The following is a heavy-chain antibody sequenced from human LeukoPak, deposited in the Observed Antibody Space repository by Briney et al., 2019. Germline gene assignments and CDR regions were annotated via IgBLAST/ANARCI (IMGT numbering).Heavy chain of an antibody. CDR2: INTNTGNP. D-gene: IGHD1-26*01. CDR1: GYTFTSYA. J-gene: IGHJ6*03. Sequence: GASVKVSCKASGYTFTSYAMNWVRQAPGQGLEWMGWINTNTGNPTYAQGFTGRFVFSLDTSVSTAYLQISSLKAEDTAVYYCARVGWEGFTYYYYYYMDVWGKGTTVTVSS. CDR3: ARVGWEGFTYYYYYYMDV. V-gene: IGHV7-4-1*02.